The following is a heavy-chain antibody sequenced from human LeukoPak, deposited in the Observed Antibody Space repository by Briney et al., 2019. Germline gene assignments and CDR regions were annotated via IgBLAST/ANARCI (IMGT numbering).Heavy chain of an antibody. CDR2: ISSSSSYI. CDR1: GFTFSSYS. CDR3: ARDTSSDYYGSGSYYYYYGMDV. Sequence: PGRSLRLSCAASGFTFSSYSMNWVRQAPGKGLEWVSSISSSSSYIYYADSVKGRFTISRDNAKNSLYLQMNSLRAEDTAVYYCARDTSSDYYGSGSYYYYYGMDVWGQGTTVTVSS. D-gene: IGHD3-10*01. J-gene: IGHJ6*02. V-gene: IGHV3-21*01.